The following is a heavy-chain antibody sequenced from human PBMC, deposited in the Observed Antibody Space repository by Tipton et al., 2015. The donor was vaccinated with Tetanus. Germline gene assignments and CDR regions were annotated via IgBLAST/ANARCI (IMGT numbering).Heavy chain of an antibody. CDR2: VDRSGTT. Sequence: LRLSCTVSGVSISGYYWSWIRQPAGKGLEWIGRVDRSGTTTYNPSLKGRVTMSLDTSKNQFSLKLTSVTAADTAVYYCARANYDFPKKGPFDSWGQGTLVIVSS. V-gene: IGHV4-4*07. CDR3: ARANYDFPKKGPFDS. D-gene: IGHD3-3*01. J-gene: IGHJ4*02. CDR1: GVSISGYY.